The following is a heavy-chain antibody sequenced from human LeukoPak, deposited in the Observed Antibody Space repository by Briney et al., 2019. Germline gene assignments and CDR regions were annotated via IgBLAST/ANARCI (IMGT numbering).Heavy chain of an antibody. J-gene: IGHJ4*02. V-gene: IGHV4-59*08. CDR2: IYYSGST. D-gene: IGHD2/OR15-2a*01. Sequence: SETLSLTCTVSGGSISSYSWSWIRKPPGKGLEWIGYIYYSGSTNYNPSPKRRVTISVDTSKNQSSLKLSSVTAADTAVYYCGIHPRGVYGLFDYWGQGTLVTVSS. CDR1: GGSISSYS. CDR3: GIHPRGVYGLFDY.